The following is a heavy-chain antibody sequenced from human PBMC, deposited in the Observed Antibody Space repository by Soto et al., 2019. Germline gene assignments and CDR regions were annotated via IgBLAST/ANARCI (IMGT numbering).Heavy chain of an antibody. Sequence: GGSLRLSCAASGFTFSDYYMSWIRQAPGKGLEWVSYISSSSSYTNYADSVKGRFTISRDNAKNSLYLQMNSLRAEDTAVYYCARLPRRDEGPRYYFDYWGQGTLVTVSS. CDR1: GFTFSDYY. D-gene: IGHD6-6*01. V-gene: IGHV3-11*06. CDR3: ARLPRRDEGPRYYFDY. J-gene: IGHJ4*02. CDR2: ISSSSSYT.